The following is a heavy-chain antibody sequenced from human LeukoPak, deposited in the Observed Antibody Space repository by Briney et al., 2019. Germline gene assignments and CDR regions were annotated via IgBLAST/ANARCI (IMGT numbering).Heavy chain of an antibody. CDR3: ARDFDNPFSLDY. V-gene: IGHV3-21*01. CDR2: ISSSSSYI. Sequence: GGSLRLSCAASGFTFSSYSMNWVRQAPGKGLEWVSSISSSSSYIYYADSMKGRFTISRDNAKNSLYLQMNSLRAEDTAVYYCARDFDNPFSLDYWGQGTLVTVSS. J-gene: IGHJ4*02. D-gene: IGHD3-9*01. CDR1: GFTFSSYS.